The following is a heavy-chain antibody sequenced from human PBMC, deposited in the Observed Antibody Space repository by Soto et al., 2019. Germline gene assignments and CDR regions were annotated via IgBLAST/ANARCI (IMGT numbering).Heavy chain of an antibody. CDR1: GGTFSSYA. V-gene: IGHV1-69*13. Sequence: GASVKVSCKASGGTFSSYAISWVRQAPGQGLEWMGGIIPIFGTANYAQKFQGRVTITADESTSTAYMELSSLRSEDTAVYYCAGTDSSGYYPSDYWGQGTLVTVSS. CDR2: IIPIFGTA. CDR3: AGTDSSGYYPSDY. D-gene: IGHD3-22*01. J-gene: IGHJ4*02.